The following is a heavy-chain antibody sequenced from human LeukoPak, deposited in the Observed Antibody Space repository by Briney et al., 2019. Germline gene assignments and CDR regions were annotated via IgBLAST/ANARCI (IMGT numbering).Heavy chain of an antibody. CDR1: GFTFSSYS. CDR3: ARSLSHTAMAVLY. CDR2: ISSSSSTI. V-gene: IGHV3-48*01. J-gene: IGHJ4*02. Sequence: GGSLRLSCAASGFTFSSYSMNWVRQAPGKGLEWVSYISSSSSTIYYADSVKGRFTISRDNSKNTLYLQMNSLRAEDTAVYYCARSLSHTAMAVLYWGRGTLVTVSS. D-gene: IGHD5-18*01.